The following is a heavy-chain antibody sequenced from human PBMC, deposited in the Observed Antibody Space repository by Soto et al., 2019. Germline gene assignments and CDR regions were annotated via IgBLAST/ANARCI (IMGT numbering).Heavy chain of an antibody. CDR1: RFTYGASA. CDR3: SRDDSYWFFN. Sequence: GGALRLSCVAARFTYGASALQWVRQASGAGLYCLGRMGSRVESYXXTYDVSVXXRCTISRDGSXETAYXEMNSLQSEDTAVYYCSRDDSYWFFNWGXGT. J-gene: IGHJ4*02. CDR2: MGSRVESYXX. D-gene: IGHD2-8*02. V-gene: IGHV3-73*01.